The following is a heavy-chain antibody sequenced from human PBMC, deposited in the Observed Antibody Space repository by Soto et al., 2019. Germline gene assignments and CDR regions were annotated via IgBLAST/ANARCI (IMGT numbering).Heavy chain of an antibody. V-gene: IGHV3-74*01. Sequence: EVQLVESGGGLVQPGGSLRLSCAASGFTFSSHWMHWVRQAPGKGLVWVSRINSDGSSTSYADSVKGRFTISRDNAKNTLCLQMNSLRAEDTAVYYCARESLRSSGWYYFDYWGQGTLVTVSS. D-gene: IGHD6-19*01. CDR2: INSDGSST. J-gene: IGHJ4*02. CDR1: GFTFSSHW. CDR3: ARESLRSSGWYYFDY.